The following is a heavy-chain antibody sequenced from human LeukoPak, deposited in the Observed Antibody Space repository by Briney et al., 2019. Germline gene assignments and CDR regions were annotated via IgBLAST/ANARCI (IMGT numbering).Heavy chain of an antibody. CDR1: GYTSSSYG. V-gene: IGHV1-18*04. J-gene: IGHJ5*02. CDR2: ISTYNGNT. D-gene: IGHD1-1*01. Sequence: ASVKVSCKSSGYTSSSYGISWMRQAPGQGPEWMGWISTYNGNTNYAQKFQGRVTMTTDTSTSTAHMELRSLRSDDTAVYYCARDVPGSIGTTARFDPWGQGTLVTVSS. CDR3: ARDVPGSIGTTARFDP.